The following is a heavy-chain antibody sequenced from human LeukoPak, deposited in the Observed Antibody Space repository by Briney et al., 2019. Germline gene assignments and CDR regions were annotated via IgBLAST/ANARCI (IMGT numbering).Heavy chain of an antibody. J-gene: IGHJ4*02. Sequence: PSETLSLTCTVSGYSISSGYYWGWIRQPPGKGLEWIGYIYYSGSTYYNPSLKSRVTISVDTSKNQFSLKLSSVTAADRAVYYCAREAGGSYDYWGQGTPVTVSS. CDR2: IYYSGST. V-gene: IGHV4-38-2*02. CDR1: GYSISSGYY. CDR3: AREAGGSYDY. D-gene: IGHD1-26*01.